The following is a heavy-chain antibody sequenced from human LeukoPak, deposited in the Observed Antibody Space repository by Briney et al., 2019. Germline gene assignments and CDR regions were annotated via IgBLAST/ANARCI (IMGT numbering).Heavy chain of an antibody. CDR2: INPSGGST. CDR3: AREIGYCSSTSCYKRAFDI. Sequence: ASVKVSCKASGYTFISYYMHWVRQAPGQGLEWMGIINPSGGSTSYAQKFQGRVTMTRDTSTSTVYMELSSLRSEDTAVYYCAREIGYCSSTSCYKRAFDIWGQGTMVTVSS. V-gene: IGHV1-46*01. D-gene: IGHD2-2*02. J-gene: IGHJ3*02. CDR1: GYTFISYY.